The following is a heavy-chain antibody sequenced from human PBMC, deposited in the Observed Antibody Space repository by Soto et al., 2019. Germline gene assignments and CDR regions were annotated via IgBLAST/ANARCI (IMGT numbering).Heavy chain of an antibody. CDR2: IWYDGSNK. J-gene: IGHJ4*02. CDR1: GFTFSSYG. D-gene: IGHD6-13*01. Sequence: QVQLVESGGGVVQPGRSLRLSCAASGFTFSSYGMHWVRQAPGKGLEWVAVIWYDGSNKYYADSVKGRFTISRDNSKNMLYRQMNGRGAADRAGYYSAGGGGEDSSIWYSSGYFDYWGQGTLVTVSS. V-gene: IGHV3-33*01. CDR3: AGGGGEDSSIWYSSGYFDY.